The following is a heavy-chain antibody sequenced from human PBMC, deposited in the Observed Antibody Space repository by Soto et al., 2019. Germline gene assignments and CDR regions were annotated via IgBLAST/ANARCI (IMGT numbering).Heavy chain of an antibody. Sequence: LRLSCVGSGFTSRGFWMGWVRQAPGKGLEWVANIKEDATQKNYVDSVRGRFTISRDTATISLYLQMNSLRAEDTAVYYCTRDQFWGQGTLVTVSS. CDR2: IKEDATQK. V-gene: IGHV3-7*05. CDR3: TRDQF. J-gene: IGHJ4*02. CDR1: GFTSRGFW.